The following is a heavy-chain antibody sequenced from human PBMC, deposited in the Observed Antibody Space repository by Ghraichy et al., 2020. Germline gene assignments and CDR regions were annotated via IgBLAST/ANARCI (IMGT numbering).Heavy chain of an antibody. Sequence: GSLRLSCAASGFTFSSYSMNWVRQAPGKGLEWVSSISSSSSYIYYADSVKGRFTISRDNAKNSLYLQMNSLRAEDTAVYYCARAEYYYDSSGYYLDAFDIWGQGTMVTVSS. D-gene: IGHD3-22*01. CDR3: ARAEYYYDSSGYYLDAFDI. J-gene: IGHJ3*02. CDR2: ISSSSSYI. CDR1: GFTFSSYS. V-gene: IGHV3-21*01.